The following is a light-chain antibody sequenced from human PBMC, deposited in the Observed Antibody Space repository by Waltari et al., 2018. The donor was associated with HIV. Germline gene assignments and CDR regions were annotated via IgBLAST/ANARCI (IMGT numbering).Light chain of an antibody. CDR2: GEI. J-gene: IGKJ4*01. CDR3: QQYGSSPIT. Sequence: EVVLAQSPGTLSLSPGERATFSCRASQSVSNSYLAWYQQKPGQAPRLLMYGEINRAAGTPDRFIGSASGSGTDFTLTISRLEPEDFAVYHCQQYGSSPITFGGGTKVEIK. V-gene: IGKV3-20*01. CDR1: QSVSNSY.